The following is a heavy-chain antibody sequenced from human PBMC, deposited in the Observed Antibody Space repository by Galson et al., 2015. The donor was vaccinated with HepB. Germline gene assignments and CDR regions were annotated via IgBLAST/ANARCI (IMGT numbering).Heavy chain of an antibody. J-gene: IGHJ3*02. D-gene: IGHD3-10*01. CDR3: ARGAHYFGSGHDAFDI. CDR2: IWYDGSNK. Sequence: SLRLSCAASGFTFSDYGMHWVRQAPGKGLEWVGVIWYDGSNKYYGDSVKGRFTISRDNSKNTLSLQISSLRAEDTGVYYCARGAHYFGSGHDAFDIWGQGTMVTVSS. V-gene: IGHV3-33*01. CDR1: GFTFSDYG.